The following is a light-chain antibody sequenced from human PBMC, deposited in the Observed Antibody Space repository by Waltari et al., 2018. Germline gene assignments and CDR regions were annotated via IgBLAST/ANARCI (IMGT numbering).Light chain of an antibody. CDR1: ESVLFSSRNKNH. CDR2: WAS. J-gene: IGKJ4*01. CDR3: QQYYDSPLT. V-gene: IGKV4-1*01. Sequence: DIVMTQSPDSLAVSLGARATIHCKSSESVLFSSRNKNHLAWYQQKPGHPPKLLLYWASTRESGVPDRFSGSGSGTDFTLTISSLQAEDVAIYYCQQYYDSPLTFGGGTKVEIK.